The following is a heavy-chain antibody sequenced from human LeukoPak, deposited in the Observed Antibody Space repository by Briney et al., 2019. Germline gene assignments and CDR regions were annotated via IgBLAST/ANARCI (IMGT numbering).Heavy chain of an antibody. CDR1: GFTFSSYW. Sequence: GGSLRLSCAASGFTFSSYWMSWVRQAPGKGLEWVANIKQDGSEKYYVDSVKGRFTISRDNAKNSLYLQMNSLRAEDTAVYYCAREEVRYFDWLSESSAWFDPWGQGTLVTVSS. D-gene: IGHD3-9*01. CDR2: IKQDGSEK. CDR3: AREEVRYFDWLSESSAWFDP. J-gene: IGHJ5*02. V-gene: IGHV3-7*01.